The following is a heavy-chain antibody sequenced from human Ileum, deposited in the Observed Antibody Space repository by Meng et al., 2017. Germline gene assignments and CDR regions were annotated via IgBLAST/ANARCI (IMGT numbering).Heavy chain of an antibody. D-gene: IGHD3-10*01. V-gene: IGHV1-18*01. J-gene: IGHJ4*02. Sequence: QVQPVQSGPDGKKPGASLKVSCKASDYTFTGYGVSWVRQAPGQGLEWMAWLGAHDGDTSHAPKFQGRVTVSADRPTATAYMELRSLRSDDTAVYYCARGTPGRSYSDYWGQGTLVTVSS. CDR1: DYTFTGYG. CDR3: ARGTPGRSYSDY. CDR2: LGAHDGDT.